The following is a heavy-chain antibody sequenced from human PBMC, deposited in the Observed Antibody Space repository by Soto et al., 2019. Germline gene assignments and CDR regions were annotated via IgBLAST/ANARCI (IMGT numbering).Heavy chain of an antibody. V-gene: IGHV3-30*16. Sequence: QVQLVQSGAEVKKPGASVKVSCKASGYTFTGYYMHWVRQAPGQGLEWVAVISYDGSNKYYADSVKGRFTISRDNSKNTLYLQMNSLRAEDTAVYYCAKDLVRSPGFDYWGQGTLVTVSS. CDR3: AKDLVRSPGFDY. CDR2: ISYDGSNK. D-gene: IGHD2-8*02. J-gene: IGHJ4*02. CDR1: GYTFTGYY.